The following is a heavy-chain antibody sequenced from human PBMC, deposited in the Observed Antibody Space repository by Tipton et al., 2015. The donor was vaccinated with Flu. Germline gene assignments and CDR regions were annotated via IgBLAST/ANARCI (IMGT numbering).Heavy chain of an antibody. CDR1: GGSISSSSYY. D-gene: IGHD6-19*01. CDR2: IYYSGST. V-gene: IGHV4-39*01. Sequence: TLSLTCTVSGGSISSSSYYWGWIRQPPGKGLAWMGSIYYSGSTYYNPSLKSRVTISVATSKNQFSLKLSSVTAADTAVYYCASHSVYSSGCWMDPVYYFDYWGQGTLVTLSS. J-gene: IGHJ4*02. CDR3: ASHSVYSSGCWMDPVYYFDY.